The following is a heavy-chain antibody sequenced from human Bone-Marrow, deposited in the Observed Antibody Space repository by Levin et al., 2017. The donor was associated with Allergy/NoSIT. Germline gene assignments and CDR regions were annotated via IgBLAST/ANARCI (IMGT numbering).Heavy chain of an antibody. Sequence: GGSLRLSCVASGFTFSNYAMNWVRQAPGKGLEWVSGISVSGSGVSSTYYADSVKGRFTISRDNSKNTLYLQMNSLRAEDTAVYYCAKDSDWLFSYFDYWGQGTLVTVSS. CDR2: ISVSGSGVSST. CDR3: AKDSDWLFSYFDY. J-gene: IGHJ4*02. D-gene: IGHD3-9*01. CDR1: GFTFSNYA. V-gene: IGHV3-23*01.